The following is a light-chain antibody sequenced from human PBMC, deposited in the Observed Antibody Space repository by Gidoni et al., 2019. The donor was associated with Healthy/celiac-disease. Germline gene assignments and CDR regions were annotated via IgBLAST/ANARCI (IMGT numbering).Light chain of an antibody. Sequence: EIVMTQSPATLSVSPGERATLSCRASQSVSNNLAWYQQKPGQAPRLLIYGASSGSGTEFTLTISSLQSEDFAVYYCQQYNNWPPWTFGQGTKVEMK. CDR3: QQYNNWPPWT. J-gene: IGKJ1*01. CDR2: GAS. V-gene: IGKV3-15*01. CDR1: QSVSNN.